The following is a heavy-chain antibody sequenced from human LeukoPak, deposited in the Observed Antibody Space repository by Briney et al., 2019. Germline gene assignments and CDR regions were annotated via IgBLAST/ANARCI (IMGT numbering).Heavy chain of an antibody. CDR3: ARHFGSGSQPHHWFGLVLTPVYFDY. V-gene: IGHV4-39*01. J-gene: IGHJ4*02. Sequence: SETLSLTCTVSGGSISSSSYYWSWIRQPPGKGLEWIGEINHSGSTNYNPSLKSRVTISVDTSKNQFSLKLSSVTAADTAVYYCARHFGSGSQPHHWFGLVLTPVYFDYWGQGTLVTVSS. CDR1: GGSISSSSYY. CDR2: INHSGST. D-gene: IGHD3/OR15-3a*01.